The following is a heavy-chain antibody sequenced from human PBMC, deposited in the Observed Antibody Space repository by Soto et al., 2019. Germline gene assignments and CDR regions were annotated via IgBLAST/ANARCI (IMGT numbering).Heavy chain of an antibody. V-gene: IGHV1-18*01. J-gene: IGHJ3*02. D-gene: IGHD2-2*01. CDR1: GYTFTSYG. Sequence: QVQLVQSGAEVKKPGASVKVSCKASGYTFTSYGISWVRQAPGQGLERMGWISAYNGNTNYAQKLQGRVTMTTDTSTSTAYMELRSLRSDDTAVYYCVRDARVLVPAAHDAFDIWGQGTMVTVSS. CDR2: ISAYNGNT. CDR3: VRDARVLVPAAHDAFDI.